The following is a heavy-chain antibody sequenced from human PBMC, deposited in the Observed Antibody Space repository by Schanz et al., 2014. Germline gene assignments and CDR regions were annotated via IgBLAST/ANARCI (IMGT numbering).Heavy chain of an antibody. CDR2: MSYDGSIK. J-gene: IGHJ4*02. Sequence: QVQMVESGGGVVQPGRSLRLSCAASGFIFSSYAMHWVRQAPGKGLEWVAAMSYDGSIKYYGDSVKGRFTISRDNSKNTLYLHMNTLRSEDTAVYYCAKDSTHIDIVLVPTAIDYWGQGTLVTVSS. CDR1: GFIFSSYA. D-gene: IGHD2-2*01. V-gene: IGHV3-30*18. CDR3: AKDSTHIDIVLVPTAIDY.